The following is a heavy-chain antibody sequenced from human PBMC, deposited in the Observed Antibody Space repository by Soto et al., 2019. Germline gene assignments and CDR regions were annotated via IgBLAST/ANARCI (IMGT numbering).Heavy chain of an antibody. J-gene: IGHJ4*02. D-gene: IGHD5-12*01. V-gene: IGHV1-18*01. CDR2: ISAYNGNT. Sequence: ASVKVSCKASGGTFSSDAISWVRQAPGQGLEWMGWISAYNGNTNYAQKLQGRVTMTTDTSTSTAYMELRSLRSDDTAVYYCARELSRDGYNFDYWGQGTLVTVSS. CDR3: ARELSRDGYNFDY. CDR1: GGTFSSDA.